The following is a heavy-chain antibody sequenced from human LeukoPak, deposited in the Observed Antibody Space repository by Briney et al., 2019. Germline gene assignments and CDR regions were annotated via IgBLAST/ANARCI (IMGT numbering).Heavy chain of an antibody. D-gene: IGHD5-12*01. CDR3: ARVREATEDYYYYMDV. CDR2: IYYSGST. CDR1: GGSISSSSYY. J-gene: IGHJ6*03. Sequence: SETLSLTCTVSGGSISSSSYYWGWIRQPPGKGLEWIGSIYYSGSTYYNPSLKSRVTISVDTSKNQYSLKLSSVTAADTAVYYCARVREATEDYYYYMDVWGKGTTVTVSS. V-gene: IGHV4-39*07.